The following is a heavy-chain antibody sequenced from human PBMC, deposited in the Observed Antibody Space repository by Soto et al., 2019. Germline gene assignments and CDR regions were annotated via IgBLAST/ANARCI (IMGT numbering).Heavy chain of an antibody. V-gene: IGHV1-69*01. D-gene: IGHD2-15*01. CDR3: STAHLELAATQGFDI. Sequence: QVHLVQSGAEVTKPGSSVRVSCKASGGTFSDYTFHWVRQAPGHGPEWMGGIITILNAANYAQKFRGRLTVTVDESSSTASMELNSLTSEDTAVYYCSTAHLELAATQGFDILGQGTMVTVSS. J-gene: IGHJ3*02. CDR2: IITILNAA. CDR1: GGTFSDYT.